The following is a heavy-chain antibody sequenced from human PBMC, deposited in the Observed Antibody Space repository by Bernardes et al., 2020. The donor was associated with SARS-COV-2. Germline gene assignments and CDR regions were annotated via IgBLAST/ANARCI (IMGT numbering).Heavy chain of an antibody. CDR3: ARDARTGGDQDY. CDR1: GFTFSAHD. D-gene: IGHD2-21*02. Sequence: SLRLSCLVSGFTFSAHDMNWVRQAPGKGLEWVSSISSGSRYIYYGDSMKGRFTVSRDDAMNSVYLQMNSLRVEDTAVYYCARDARTGGDQDYWGQGTLVTVSS. CDR2: ISSGSRYI. V-gene: IGHV3-21*01. J-gene: IGHJ4*02.